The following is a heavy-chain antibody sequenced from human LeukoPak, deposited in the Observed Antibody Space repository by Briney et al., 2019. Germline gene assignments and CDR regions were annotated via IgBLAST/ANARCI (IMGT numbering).Heavy chain of an antibody. J-gene: IGHJ4*02. CDR3: AKGVFQTTYYYGSGSDQ. Sequence: GGSLRLSCEASGFIFSNYGMHWVRQAPGKGLEWVASIRYDGSNEYYTDSVKGRFTISRDNSKNTLYLHMNSLRPEDTAVYYCAKGVFQTTYYYGSGSDQWGQGTQDTVSA. CDR2: IRYDGSNE. D-gene: IGHD3-10*01. CDR1: GFIFSNYG. V-gene: IGHV3-30*02.